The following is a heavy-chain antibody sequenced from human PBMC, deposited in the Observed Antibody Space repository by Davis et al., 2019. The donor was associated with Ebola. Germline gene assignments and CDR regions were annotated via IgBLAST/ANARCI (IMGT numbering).Heavy chain of an antibody. J-gene: IGHJ4*02. Sequence: GGSLRLSCAASGFTFSSYAMHWVRQAPGKGLEWVAVISYDGSNKYYADSVKGRFTISRDNSKNTLYLQMNSLRAEDTAVYYCARERNYGGSLDYWGQGTLVTVSS. CDR3: ARERNYGGSLDY. D-gene: IGHD4-23*01. CDR1: GFTFSSYA. V-gene: IGHV3-30-3*01. CDR2: ISYDGSNK.